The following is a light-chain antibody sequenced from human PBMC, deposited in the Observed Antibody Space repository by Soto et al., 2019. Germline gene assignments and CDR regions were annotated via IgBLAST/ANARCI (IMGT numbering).Light chain of an antibody. V-gene: IGLV2-11*01. CDR2: DVS. Sequence: QSVLTQPRSVSGSPLQSVTISCTGTSSDVGGYNYVSWYQQHPGKAPKLMIYDVSKRPSGVPDRFSGSKSGNTASLTISGLQAEDEADYYCCSYAGSPFVFGTGTKVTVL. CDR3: CSYAGSPFV. J-gene: IGLJ1*01. CDR1: SSDVGGYNY.